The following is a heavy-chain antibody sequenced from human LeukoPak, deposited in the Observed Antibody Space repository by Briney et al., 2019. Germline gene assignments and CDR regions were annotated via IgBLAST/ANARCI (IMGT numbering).Heavy chain of an antibody. CDR1: GGSISSYY. D-gene: IGHD5-24*01. J-gene: IGHJ5*02. CDR2: IYYSGST. V-gene: IGHV4-59*01. Sequence: SETLSLTCTVSGGSISSYYWSWIRQPPGKGLEWIGYIYYSGSTNYNPSLKSRVTISVDTSKNQFSLKLSSVTAADTAVYYCARPKDGNNWFDPWGQGTLVTVSS. CDR3: ARPKDGNNWFDP.